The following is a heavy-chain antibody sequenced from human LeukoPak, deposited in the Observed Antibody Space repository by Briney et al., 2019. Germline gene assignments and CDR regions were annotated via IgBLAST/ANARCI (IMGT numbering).Heavy chain of an antibody. J-gene: IGHJ4*02. V-gene: IGHV3-66*01. CDR1: GFTVSSNY. Sequence: GGSLRLSCAASGFTVSSNYMSWVRRAPGKGLEWVSVIYSGGSTYYADSVKGRFTISRDNSKNTLYLQMNSLRAEDTAVYYCARGSGYEVYYFDYWGQGTLVTVSS. D-gene: IGHD5-12*01. CDR3: ARGSGYEVYYFDY. CDR2: IYSGGST.